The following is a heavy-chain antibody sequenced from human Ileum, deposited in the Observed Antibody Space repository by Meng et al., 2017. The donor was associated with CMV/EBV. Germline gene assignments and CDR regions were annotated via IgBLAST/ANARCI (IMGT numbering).Heavy chain of an antibody. Sequence: GESLKISCKASGYTFTSHGISWVRQAPGQGLEWIGWTSVHNDNRKYAQTFQDRVTMTTDTSTTTAYMEMRSLRSDDTAVYYCARAGNYNYALDSWGQGTLVTVSS. CDR3: ARAGNYNYALDS. D-gene: IGHD5-24*01. CDR2: TSVHNDNR. V-gene: IGHV1-18*01. CDR1: GYTFTSHG. J-gene: IGHJ5*01.